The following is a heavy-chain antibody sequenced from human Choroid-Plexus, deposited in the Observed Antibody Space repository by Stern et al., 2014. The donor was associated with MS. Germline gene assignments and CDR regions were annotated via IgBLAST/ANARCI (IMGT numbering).Heavy chain of an antibody. CDR3: AKDRHYLTYFFDH. Sequence: VQLVESGGGVVQPGRPLRLSCVASGFTFGSCAIHWVRQAPGKGLEWVAGVSDDGSNKYYADSVKGRFTISRDNSQNTLYMQMSSLRPEDTAVYYCAKDRHYLTYFFDHWGQGSLVTVSS. V-gene: IGHV3-30*18. D-gene: IGHD2/OR15-2a*01. J-gene: IGHJ5*02. CDR2: VSDDGSNK. CDR1: GFTFGSCA.